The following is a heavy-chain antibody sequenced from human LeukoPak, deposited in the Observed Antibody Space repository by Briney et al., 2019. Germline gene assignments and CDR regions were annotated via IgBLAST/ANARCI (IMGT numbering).Heavy chain of an antibody. D-gene: IGHD3-22*01. CDR2: NSAYNGNT. J-gene: IGHJ4*02. V-gene: IGHV1-18*01. CDR1: GYTFTSYG. CDR3: ARARGYYDSSGYYQTSHFDY. Sequence: ASVKVSCKASGYTFTSYGISWVRQAPGQGLEWMGWNSAYNGNTNYAQKFQGRVTMTTDTSTSTAYMELRSLRPDDTAVYYCARARGYYDSSGYYQTSHFDYWGQGTLVTVSS.